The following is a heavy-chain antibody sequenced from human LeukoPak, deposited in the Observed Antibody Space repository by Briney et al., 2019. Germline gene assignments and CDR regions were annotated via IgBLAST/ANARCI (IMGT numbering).Heavy chain of an antibody. CDR1: GGSFSGYY. V-gene: IGHV4-59*01. CDR3: PRLLAGCPGGRCRAHFDY. J-gene: IGHJ4*02. Sequence: SETLSLTCAVYGGSFSGYYWSWIRQPPGNGLEWIGYIYYGGSTNYNPSLKSRVSMSVDTSKNQFSLNLSSVTAADTAVYHCPRLLAGCPGGRCRAHFDYWGQGTLVTVSS. D-gene: IGHD2-15*01. CDR2: IYYGGST.